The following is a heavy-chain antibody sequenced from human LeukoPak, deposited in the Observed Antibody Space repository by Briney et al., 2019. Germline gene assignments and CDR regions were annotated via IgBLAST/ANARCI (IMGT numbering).Heavy chain of an antibody. CDR2: INPNSGGT. J-gene: IGHJ4*02. CDR3: ARGADSSGYYVDY. D-gene: IGHD3-22*01. CDR1: GGTFSSYA. Sequence: ASVKVSCKASGGTFSSYAISWVRQAPGQGLEWMGWINPNSGGTNYAQKFQGRVTMTRDTSISTAYMELSRLRSDDTAVYYCARGADSSGYYVDYWGQGTLVTVSS. V-gene: IGHV1-2*02.